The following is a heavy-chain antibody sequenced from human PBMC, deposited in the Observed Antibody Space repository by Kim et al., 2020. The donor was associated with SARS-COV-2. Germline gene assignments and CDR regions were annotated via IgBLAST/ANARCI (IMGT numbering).Heavy chain of an antibody. D-gene: IGHD6-13*01. CDR3: VKVGIAAAADFDY. J-gene: IGHJ4*02. V-gene: IGHV3-64D*09. Sequence: GGSLRLSCSASGFTFSSYAMHWVRQAPGKGLEYVSAISSNGGSTYYADSVKGRFTISRDNSKNTLYLQMSSLRAEDTAVYYCVKVGIAAAADFDYWGQGTLVTVSS. CDR1: GFTFSSYA. CDR2: ISSNGGST.